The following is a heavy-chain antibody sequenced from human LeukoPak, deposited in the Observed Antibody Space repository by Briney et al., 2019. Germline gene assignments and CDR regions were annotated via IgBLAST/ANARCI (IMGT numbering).Heavy chain of an antibody. J-gene: IGHJ5*02. D-gene: IGHD2-15*01. V-gene: IGHV3-23*01. CDR2: IIGSGGNT. CDR1: GFTFNNYA. CDR3: ATFCSGGDCYSFAP. Sequence: GGSLRLSCAASGFTFNNYAMTWVRQAPGRGLEWVSTIIGSGGNTDYADSVKGRFTISRDNSKDTLFLQMDSLRVEDTAVYYCATFCSGGDCYSFAPWGQGTLVTVSS.